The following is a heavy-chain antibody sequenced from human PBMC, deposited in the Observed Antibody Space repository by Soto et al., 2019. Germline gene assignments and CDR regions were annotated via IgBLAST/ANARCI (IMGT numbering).Heavy chain of an antibody. Sequence: SGTPSLTCTVPDGSSSRCWYTWTWIRQPPGKDLEWIGYTYHSGSPYYNPSLKSRATISVDKSKNQFYLKLSSVTAADQAVYCCTSDQCGDYGYDMDAWGQATTVTVSS. CDR2: TYHSGSP. J-gene: IGHJ6*02. D-gene: IGHD4-17*01. CDR3: TSDQCGDYGYDMDA. V-gene: IGHV4-30-2*01. CDR1: DGSSSRCWYT.